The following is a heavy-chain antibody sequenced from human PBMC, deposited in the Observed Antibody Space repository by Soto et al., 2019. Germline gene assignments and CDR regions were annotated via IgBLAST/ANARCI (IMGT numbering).Heavy chain of an antibody. CDR2: INAGNGNT. J-gene: IGHJ2*01. D-gene: IGHD5-12*01. V-gene: IGHV1-3*01. CDR1: GYTFTSYA. CDR3: ARVARVVATTRGWYFDL. Sequence: ASVKVSCKASGYTFTSYAMHWVRQAPGQRLEWMGWINAGNGNTKYSQKFQGRVTITRDTSASTAYMELSSLRSEDTAVYYCARVARVVATTRGWYFDLWGRGTLVTVSS.